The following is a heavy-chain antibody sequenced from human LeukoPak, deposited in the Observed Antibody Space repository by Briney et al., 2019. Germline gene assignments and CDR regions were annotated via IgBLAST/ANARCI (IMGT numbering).Heavy chain of an antibody. J-gene: IGHJ4*02. CDR2: SSTSGSA. V-gene: IGHV4-4*09. CDR3: AISGFYTYDY. D-gene: IGHD3-22*01. CDR1: GGSISSYY. Sequence: PSETLSLTCTVSGGSISSYYWSWIQQPPGKGLEWIGYSSTSGSANYNHSLKSRVTISVDTSKNQFSLKLSSVTAADTAVYYCAISGFYTYDYWGQGTLVTVSS.